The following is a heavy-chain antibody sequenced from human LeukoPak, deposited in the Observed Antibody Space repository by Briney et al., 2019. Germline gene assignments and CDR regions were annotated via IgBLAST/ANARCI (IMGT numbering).Heavy chain of an antibody. Sequence: GGSLRLSCAASGFMFDDYTMHWVRQAPGKGLEWVSLINWDGGSTYYAGSVKGRFTIFRENSKNSLYLQMNSLRTEDTALYYCAKGDVDSPMNFYHWGQGTLVTVSS. J-gene: IGHJ4*02. CDR2: INWDGGST. D-gene: IGHD5-18*01. CDR3: AKGDVDSPMNFYH. V-gene: IGHV3-43*01. CDR1: GFMFDDYT.